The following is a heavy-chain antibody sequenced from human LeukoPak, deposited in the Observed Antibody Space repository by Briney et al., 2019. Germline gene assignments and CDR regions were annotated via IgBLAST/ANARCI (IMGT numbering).Heavy chain of an antibody. CDR3: ATGPYDSSDSDY. V-gene: IGHV1-24*01. Sequence: ASVKVSCKVSGYTLTELSMHWVRQAPGKGLEWMGGFDPEDGETIYAQKFQGRVTMTEDTSTDTAYMELSSLRSEDTAVYYCATGPYDSSDSDYWGQGTLVTVSS. CDR1: GYTLTELS. D-gene: IGHD3-22*01. CDR2: FDPEDGET. J-gene: IGHJ4*02.